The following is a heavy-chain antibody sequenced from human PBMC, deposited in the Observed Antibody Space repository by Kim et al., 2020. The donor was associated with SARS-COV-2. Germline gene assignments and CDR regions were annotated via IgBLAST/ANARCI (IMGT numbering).Heavy chain of an antibody. J-gene: IGHJ6*02. CDR1: GGTFSSYA. V-gene: IGHV1-69*13. D-gene: IGHD5-18*01. Sequence: SVKVSCKASGGTFSSYAISWVRQAPGQGLEWMGGIIPIFGTANYAQKFQGRVTITADESTSTAYMELSSLRSEDTAVYYCARDGGYSDYYYYGMDVWGQGTTVTVSS. CDR3: ARDGGYSDYYYYGMDV. CDR2: IIPIFGTA.